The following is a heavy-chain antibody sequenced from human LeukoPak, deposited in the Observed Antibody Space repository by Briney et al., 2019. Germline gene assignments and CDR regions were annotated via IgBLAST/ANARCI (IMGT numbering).Heavy chain of an antibody. CDR1: GYTFTGYY. CDR2: INPNSGGT. D-gene: IGHD3-3*01. V-gene: IGHV1-2*02. CDR3: ARAHDDFWSGYYLDY. J-gene: IGHJ4*02. Sequence: ASVKVSCKASGYTFTGYYMHWVRQAPGQGLEWMGWINPNSGGTNYAQKFQGRVTMTRDTSISTAYMELSRLRSDDTAVYYCARAHDDFWSGYYLDYWGQGTLVAVSS.